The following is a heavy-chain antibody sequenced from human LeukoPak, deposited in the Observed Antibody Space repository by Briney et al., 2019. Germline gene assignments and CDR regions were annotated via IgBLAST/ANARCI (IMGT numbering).Heavy chain of an antibody. D-gene: IGHD5-18*01. Sequence: GASVKVSCKASGDSLSNYVIYWVRQAPGQGLEWMGWINPNSGGTNYAQKFQGRVTMTRDTSISTAYMELSRLRSDDTAVYYGARDTYVDTAMARLGYWGQGTLVTVSS. CDR3: ARDTYVDTAMARLGY. V-gene: IGHV1-2*02. CDR1: GDSLSNYV. J-gene: IGHJ4*02. CDR2: INPNSGGT.